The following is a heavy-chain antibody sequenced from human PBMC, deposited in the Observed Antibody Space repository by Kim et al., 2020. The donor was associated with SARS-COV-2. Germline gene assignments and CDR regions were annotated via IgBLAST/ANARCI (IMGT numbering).Heavy chain of an antibody. Sequence: ASVKVSCKASGYTFTSYAMNWVRQAPGQGLEWMGWINTNTGNPTYAQGFTGRFVFSLDTSVSTAYLQISSLKAEDTAVYYCARDRYRMGYSGYDSVWFDPWGQGTLVTVSS. J-gene: IGHJ5*02. CDR3: ARDRYRMGYSGYDSVWFDP. D-gene: IGHD5-12*01. CDR1: GYTFTSYA. CDR2: INTNTGNP. V-gene: IGHV7-4-1*02.